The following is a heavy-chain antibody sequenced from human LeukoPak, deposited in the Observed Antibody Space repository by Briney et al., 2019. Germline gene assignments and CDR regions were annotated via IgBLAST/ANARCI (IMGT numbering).Heavy chain of an antibody. CDR1: GGSFSGYY. V-gene: IGHV4-34*01. Sequence: SETLSLTCAVYGGSFSGYYWSWIRQPPGKGLEWIGEINHSGSTNYNPSLKSRVTISVDTSKNHFSLKLNSVTAADTALYYCARLGYCSSASCGPLDYWGQGTLVTVSS. CDR2: INHSGST. J-gene: IGHJ4*02. CDR3: ARLGYCSSASCGPLDY. D-gene: IGHD2-2*01.